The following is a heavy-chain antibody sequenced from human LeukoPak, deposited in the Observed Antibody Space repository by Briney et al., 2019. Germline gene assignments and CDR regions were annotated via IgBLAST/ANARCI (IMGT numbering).Heavy chain of an antibody. CDR2: INHSGST. Sequence: SETLSLTWAVYAGFFSGYYWSWIRQPPGKGLEWIGEINHSGSTNYNPSLKSRVTISVDTSKNQFSLKPSTVTAADTAVYYCARGRRYCSSTSCYHPYDYMDVWGKGTTVTVSS. CDR3: ARGRRYCSSTSCYHPYDYMDV. CDR1: AGFFSGYY. D-gene: IGHD2-2*01. J-gene: IGHJ6*03. V-gene: IGHV4-34*01.